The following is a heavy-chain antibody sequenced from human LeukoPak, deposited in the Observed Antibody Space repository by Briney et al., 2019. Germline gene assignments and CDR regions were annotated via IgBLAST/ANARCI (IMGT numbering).Heavy chain of an antibody. J-gene: IGHJ3*01. V-gene: IGHV3-21*01. CDR3: ARGRRTLIVGATRNAFDV. D-gene: IGHD1-26*01. Sequence: PGGTLRLSCAASGFMFRSYGMNWVRQAPGKGLEWVSSISSSSSYIYYADSVKGRFTISRDNAKNSLYLQMNSLRAEDTAVYYCARGRRTLIVGATRNAFDVWGQGTIVTVSS. CDR1: GFMFRSYG. CDR2: ISSSSSYI.